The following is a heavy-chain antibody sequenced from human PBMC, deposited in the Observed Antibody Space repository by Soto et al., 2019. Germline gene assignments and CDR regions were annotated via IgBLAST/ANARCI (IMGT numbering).Heavy chain of an antibody. CDR1: GFTFSSYS. CDR2: ISSSSSYI. V-gene: IGHV3-21*01. CDR3: ARYPQVSPLYYYGSSYGMDV. J-gene: IGHJ6*02. D-gene: IGHD3-10*01. Sequence: GGSLRLSCAASGFTFSSYSMNWVRQAPGKGLEWVSSISSSSSYIYYADSVKGRFTISRDNAKNSLYLQMNSLRAEDTAVYYCARYPQVSPLYYYGSSYGMDVWGQGTTVTVSS.